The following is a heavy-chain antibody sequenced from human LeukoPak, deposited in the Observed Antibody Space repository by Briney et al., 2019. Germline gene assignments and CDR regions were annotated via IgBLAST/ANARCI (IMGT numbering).Heavy chain of an antibody. CDR2: ISGSGGST. CDR1: GFTSDNYA. CDR3: APSQNAFDI. J-gene: IGHJ3*02. V-gene: IGHV3-23*01. Sequence: GGSLRLSCAASGFTSDNYAMNWVRQAPGKGLEWVSVISGSGGSTHYADSVKGRFTISRDNSKNTLYLQMNSLRAEDTAVYYCAPSQNAFDIWGQGTMVTVSS.